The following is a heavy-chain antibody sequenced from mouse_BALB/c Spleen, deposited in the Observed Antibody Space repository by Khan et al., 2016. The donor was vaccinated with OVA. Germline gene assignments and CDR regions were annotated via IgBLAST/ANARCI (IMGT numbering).Heavy chain of an antibody. CDR3: ASAGPMYYFAY. D-gene: IGHD1-1*02. Sequence: QVQLKQSGAELVRPGASVKLSCKTSGYIFTSYWIHWVKQRSGQGLEWIARIYPGTDNTYYNEKLKDKATLTADKSSSTAYMQLSSLKSEDSVVDFCASAGPMYYFAYGGQGTTLTVSS. CDR2: IYPGTDNT. CDR1: GYIFTSYW. J-gene: IGHJ2*01. V-gene: IGHV1-76*01.